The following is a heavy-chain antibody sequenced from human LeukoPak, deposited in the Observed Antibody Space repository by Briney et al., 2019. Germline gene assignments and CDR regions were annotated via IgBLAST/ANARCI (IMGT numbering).Heavy chain of an antibody. CDR1: GYSFTSYW. D-gene: IGHD3-22*01. Sequence: PGESLKISCKGSGYSFTSYWIGWVRQMPGKGLEWMGIIYPGDSDTRYSPSFQGQVTISADKSISTAYLQWSSLKASDTAMYYCARLDYYDSNGHSPLAFDIWGQGTMVTVSS. CDR3: ARLDYYDSNGHSPLAFDI. V-gene: IGHV5-51*01. J-gene: IGHJ3*02. CDR2: IYPGDSDT.